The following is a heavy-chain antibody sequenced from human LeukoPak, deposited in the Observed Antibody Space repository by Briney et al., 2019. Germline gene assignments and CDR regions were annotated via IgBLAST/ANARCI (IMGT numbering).Heavy chain of an antibody. J-gene: IGHJ4*02. D-gene: IGHD4/OR15-4a*01. Sequence: SETLSLTCTVSGGSVNSGTYYWSWIRQPPGKGLEWIGYIYYSGSTNYNPSLKSRVTISVDTSKNQFSLKLSSVTATDTAVYYCASNGARGFDYWGQGTLVTVSS. CDR2: IYYSGST. CDR3: ASNGARGFDY. CDR1: GGSVNSGTYY. V-gene: IGHV4-61*01.